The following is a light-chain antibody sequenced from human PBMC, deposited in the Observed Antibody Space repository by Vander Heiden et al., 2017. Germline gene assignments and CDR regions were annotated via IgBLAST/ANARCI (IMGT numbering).Light chain of an antibody. Sequence: IWMTQSPSLVSASTGDTVTISCRTSQDISRHLAWFQQKPGKAPELLIYASSTLQSGVPSRFSGSGSGTHFTLTISSLQSEDFATYFCPHYHNFPHTFGQGTRLEIK. CDR2: ASS. CDR3: PHYHNFPHT. J-gene: IGKJ2*01. V-gene: IGKV1D-8*01. CDR1: QDISRH.